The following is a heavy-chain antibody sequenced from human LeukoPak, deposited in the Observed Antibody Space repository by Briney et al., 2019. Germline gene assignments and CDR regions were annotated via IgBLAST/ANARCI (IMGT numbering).Heavy chain of an antibody. V-gene: IGHV3-20*04. Sequence: PGRSLRLSCAASGFTFDDYEMSWVRQAPGKGLEWVSGINWNGGSTGYADSVKCRFTISRDNAKNSLYLQMNSLRADDTAVYYCARVAVITAAGTYDYWGPGTLVTVSS. D-gene: IGHD6-13*01. CDR2: INWNGGST. CDR3: ARVAVITAAGTYDY. J-gene: IGHJ4*02. CDR1: GFTFDDYE.